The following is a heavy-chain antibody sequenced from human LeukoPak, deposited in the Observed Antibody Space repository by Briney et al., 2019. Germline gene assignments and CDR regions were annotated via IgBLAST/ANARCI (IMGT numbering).Heavy chain of an antibody. Sequence: SETLSLTCTVSGGSISSYYWSWIRQPAGKGLEWIGRIYTSGSTNYNPSLKSRVTMSVDTSKNQFSLKLSSVTAADTAVYYCARGEYQLLVGWFDPWGQGTLVTVSS. CDR1: GGSISSYY. D-gene: IGHD2-2*01. CDR3: ARGEYQLLVGWFDP. V-gene: IGHV4-4*07. CDR2: IYTSGST. J-gene: IGHJ5*02.